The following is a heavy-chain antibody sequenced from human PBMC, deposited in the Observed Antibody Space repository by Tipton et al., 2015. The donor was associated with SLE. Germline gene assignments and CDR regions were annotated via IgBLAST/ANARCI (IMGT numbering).Heavy chain of an antibody. V-gene: IGHV1-46*02. J-gene: IGHJ4*02. CDR3: ARGVAVTYYFDY. D-gene: IGHD6-19*01. Sequence: QLVQSGAEVKKPGASVKVSCKTSGYSFNSYYIHWIRQAPGQGLEWMGIVNPSGGGTRHAQKFQGRVTLTWDTSSSTVYMDVSSLRSEDTAVYYCARGVAVTYYFDYWGQGTLVTVSS. CDR1: GYSFNSYY. CDR2: VNPSGGGT.